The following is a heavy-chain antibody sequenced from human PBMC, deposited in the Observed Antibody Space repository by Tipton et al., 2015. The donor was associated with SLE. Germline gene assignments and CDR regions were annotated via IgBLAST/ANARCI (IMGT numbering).Heavy chain of an antibody. D-gene: IGHD1-1*01. CDR3: ARQSHDVPHTAAFDY. Sequence: TLSLTCTVSSGSVSSGAYYWSWIRQHPGKGLEWIGCVFSSGTTYYNPSLQGRLSMSLDTSKNQLSLQLSSVTSADTAVYYCARQSHDVPHTAAFDYWGQGTLVTVSS. V-gene: IGHV4-31*03. CDR2: VFSSGTT. J-gene: IGHJ4*02. CDR1: SGSVSSGAYY.